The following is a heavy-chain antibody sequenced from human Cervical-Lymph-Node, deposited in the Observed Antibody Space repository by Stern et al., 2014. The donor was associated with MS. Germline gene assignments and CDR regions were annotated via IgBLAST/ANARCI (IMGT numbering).Heavy chain of an antibody. Sequence: ESGPALVKPTQTLTLTCTFSGFSLSTSGMGVSWIRQPPGKALEWLALIDWDDDKYYSTSLKTKLNISTDNSKKQVGLTMTNMDPVDTATYYCARTLVGAPTDDAFDIWGQGTMVTVSS. CDR3: ARTLVGAPTDDAFDI. CDR2: IDWDDDK. D-gene: IGHD1-26*01. CDR1: GFSLSTSGMG. V-gene: IGHV2-70*01. J-gene: IGHJ3*02.